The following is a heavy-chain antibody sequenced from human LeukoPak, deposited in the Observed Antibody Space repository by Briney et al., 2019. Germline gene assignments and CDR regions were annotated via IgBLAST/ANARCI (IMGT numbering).Heavy chain of an antibody. D-gene: IGHD6-6*01. Sequence: PGGSLRISCSASRFTFSNYAIHWVRQAPGKGLEYVSGISSNGGSTYYADSVKGRFTISRDNAKNSLYLLMNSLRAEDTAVYYCAREASYYFDYWGQGTLVTVSS. V-gene: IGHV3-64*04. CDR2: ISSNGGST. CDR1: RFTFSNYA. J-gene: IGHJ4*02. CDR3: AREASYYFDY.